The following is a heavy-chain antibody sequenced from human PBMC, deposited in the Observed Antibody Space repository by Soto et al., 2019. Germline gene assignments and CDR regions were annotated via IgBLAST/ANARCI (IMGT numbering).Heavy chain of an antibody. V-gene: IGHV3-30-3*01. J-gene: IGHJ4*02. D-gene: IGHD6-6*01. CDR2: ISYDGSNK. Sequence: QVQLVESGGGVVQPGRSLRLSCAASGFTFSSYAMDWVRQAPGKGLEWVAVISYDGSNKNYADSVKGRFTISRDNSKNTLYLQMKSLRAEDTAVYYCARDSGLYSSSPATDYWGQGTQVTVSS. CDR1: GFTFSSYA. CDR3: ARDSGLYSSSPATDY.